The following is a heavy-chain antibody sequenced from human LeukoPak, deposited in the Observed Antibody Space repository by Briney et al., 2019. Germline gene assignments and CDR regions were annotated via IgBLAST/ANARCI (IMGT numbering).Heavy chain of an antibody. CDR3: ASEGPAGAAVEAFDI. D-gene: IGHD6-13*01. CDR2: MNPNSGNT. CDR1: GYTFTSYD. Sequence: ASVKVSCKASGYTFTSYDINWVRQATGQGLEWMGWMNPNSGNTGYAQKFQGRVTMTRNTSISTAYMELSSLRSEDAAVYYCASEGPAGAAVEAFDIWGQGTMVTVSS. V-gene: IGHV1-8*01. J-gene: IGHJ3*02.